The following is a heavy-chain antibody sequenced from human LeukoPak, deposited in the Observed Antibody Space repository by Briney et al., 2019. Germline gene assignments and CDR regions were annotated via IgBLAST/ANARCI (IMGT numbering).Heavy chain of an antibody. CDR2: ISSNGGST. CDR3: ARVDYGDHADY. CDR1: GFTFSSYA. D-gene: IGHD4-17*01. V-gene: IGHV3-64*01. J-gene: IGHJ4*02. Sequence: GGSLRLSCAASGFTFSSYAMHWVRQAPGKGLEYVSAISSNGGSTYYANSVKGRFTISRDNSKNTLYLQMGSLRAEDMAVYYCARVDYGDHADYWGQGTLVTVSS.